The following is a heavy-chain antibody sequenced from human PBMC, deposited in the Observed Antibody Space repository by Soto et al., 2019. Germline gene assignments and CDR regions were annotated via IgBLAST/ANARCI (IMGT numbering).Heavy chain of an antibody. CDR3: SSDCLFSVYD. V-gene: IGHV3-74*01. J-gene: IGHJ4*02. CDR1: RFAFGAYW. Sequence: EVQLVESGGGLVRPGESLRVSCAASRFAFGAYWMNWVRQSPGKGLEYISRISPDGRDTVYGDSVKGRFTISRDNAKNTWYLQTNRQRCEEKALYYSSSDCLFSVYDWGRGTLVTISS. CDR2: ISPDGRDT. D-gene: IGHD5-12*01.